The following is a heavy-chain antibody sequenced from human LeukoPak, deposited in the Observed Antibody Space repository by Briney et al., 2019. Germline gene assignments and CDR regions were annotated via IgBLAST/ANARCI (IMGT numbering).Heavy chain of an antibody. CDR3: AGAVTVTTGPLGY. J-gene: IGHJ4*02. CDR2: ISGNNGNT. CDR1: GYTFTSFG. V-gene: IGHV1-18*01. Sequence: ASVKVSCKVSGYTFTSFGINWVRQAPGQGLEWMGWISGNNGNTNYAQKIQGRVTMTTDTSTNTAYMELRSLRSDDTAIYYCAGAVTVTTGPLGYWGQGTLVTVSS. D-gene: IGHD4-17*01.